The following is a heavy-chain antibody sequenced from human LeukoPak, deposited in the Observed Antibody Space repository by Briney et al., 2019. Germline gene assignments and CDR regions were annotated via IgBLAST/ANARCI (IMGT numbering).Heavy chain of an antibody. CDR2: ISGSGGST. J-gene: IGHJ4*02. D-gene: IGHD3-22*01. CDR3: AKDLTYYYDIAGYGYDY. V-gene: IGHV3-23*01. Sequence: TGGSLRLSCAASGFTFSSYAMSWVRQAPGKGLEWVSAISGSGGSTYYADSVKGRFTISRDNSKDTLYLQMNSLRAEDTAAFYCAKDLTYYYDIAGYGYDYWGQGTLVIVSS. CDR1: GFTFSSYA.